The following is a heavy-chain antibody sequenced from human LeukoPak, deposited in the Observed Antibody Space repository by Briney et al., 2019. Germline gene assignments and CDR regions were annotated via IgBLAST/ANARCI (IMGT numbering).Heavy chain of an antibody. CDR3: ARDLAVTTGYFDY. CDR1: GFTFSSYA. Sequence: GGSLRLSCAASGFTFSSYAMHWVRQAPGKGLEWVAVISYDGSYKYYADSVKGRFTISRDNSKNTLYLQMNSLRPEDTAVYYCARDLAVTTGYFDYWGQGTLVTVSS. CDR2: ISYDGSYK. V-gene: IGHV3-30*04. D-gene: IGHD4-17*01. J-gene: IGHJ4*02.